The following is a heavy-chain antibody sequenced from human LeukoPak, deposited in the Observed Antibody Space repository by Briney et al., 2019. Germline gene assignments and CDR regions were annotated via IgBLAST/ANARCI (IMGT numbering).Heavy chain of an antibody. J-gene: IGHJ4*02. CDR3: ARDFGQYKLNGGYYFDY. CDR1: GFIFTTYW. D-gene: IGHD3-10*01. CDR2: IKQDGSEE. V-gene: IGHV3-7*01. Sequence: GGSLRLSCASSGFIFTTYWMGWVRQTPGKGLEWVASIKQDGSEEYYVDSVKGRFTISRDNAKNSLYLQMNSLRAEDTAVYYCARDFGQYKLNGGYYFDYWGQGTLVTVS.